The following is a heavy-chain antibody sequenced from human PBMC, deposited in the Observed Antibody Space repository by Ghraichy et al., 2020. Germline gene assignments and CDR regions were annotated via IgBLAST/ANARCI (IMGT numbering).Heavy chain of an antibody. Sequence: SETLSLTCAVYGASFSDYYWSWIRQSPGKGLEWIGEIHPGGTTNFNPSLRSRVTISVDTSTNQFSLSLNSLTAADTAVYYCGRGEDRSKTVTQNCWGQGTLVTVSS. V-gene: IGHV4-34*01. D-gene: IGHD4-17*01. CDR3: GRGEDRSKTVTQNC. CDR2: IHPGGTT. CDR1: GASFSDYY. J-gene: IGHJ4*02.